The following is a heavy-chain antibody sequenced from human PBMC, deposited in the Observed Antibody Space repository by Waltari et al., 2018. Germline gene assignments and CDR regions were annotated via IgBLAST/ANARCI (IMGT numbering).Heavy chain of an antibody. CDR3: ADSSGLDAFDS. CDR1: GGTFSSYA. J-gene: IGHJ3*02. D-gene: IGHD3-22*01. CDR2: ICPILGAA. Sequence: QVQLVQSGAEVKKPGSSVKVSCKASGGTFSSYAISWVRQTPGQGLEWMGGICPILGAANDAQKCQSRVTMTADESTSTAYMELSSLGSEDTAVYYCADSSGLDAFDSWGQGTMVTVSS. V-gene: IGHV1-69*01.